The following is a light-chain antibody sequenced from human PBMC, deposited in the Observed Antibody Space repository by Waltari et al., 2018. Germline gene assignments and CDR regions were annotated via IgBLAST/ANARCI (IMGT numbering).Light chain of an antibody. CDR3: TSYTSSGTLL. J-gene: IGLJ2*01. CDR2: EVT. Sequence: QSALTQPPSVSGSPGQSVTISCTGTSSAVGGYTRVSWYQPPPGTAPKPMIYEVTYRPSGVPDRFSGSKSGNTASLTISGLQAEDEADYYCTSYTSSGTLLFGGGTKLTVV. CDR1: SSAVGGYTR. V-gene: IGLV2-18*02.